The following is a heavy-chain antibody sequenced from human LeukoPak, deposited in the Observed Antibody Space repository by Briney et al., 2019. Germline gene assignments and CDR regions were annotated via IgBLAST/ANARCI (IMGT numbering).Heavy chain of an antibody. CDR1: GYTFTSYD. CDR3: AREGTTDNWFDP. Sequence: ASVKVSCKASGYTFTSYDINWVRQATGQGLEWMGWMNPNSGNTGYAQKFQGRVTITRNTSISTAYMELSSLRSEDTAVYYCAREGTTDNWFDPWGQGTLVTVSS. CDR2: MNPNSGNT. D-gene: IGHD1-1*01. J-gene: IGHJ5*02. V-gene: IGHV1-8*03.